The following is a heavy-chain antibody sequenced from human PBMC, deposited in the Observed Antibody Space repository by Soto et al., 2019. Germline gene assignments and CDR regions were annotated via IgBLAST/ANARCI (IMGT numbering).Heavy chain of an antibody. CDR1: GFTVSSNY. V-gene: IGHV3-66*01. CDR3: ARAGRYGDYGFDY. CDR2: IYSGGST. Sequence: EVQLVESGGGLVQPGGSLRLSCAASGFTVSSNYMSWVRQAPGKGLEWVSVIYSGGSTYYADSVKGRFTISRDNSTNTLYLQMNSLRAEDTAVYYCARAGRYGDYGFDYWGQGTLVTVSS. D-gene: IGHD4-17*01. J-gene: IGHJ4*02.